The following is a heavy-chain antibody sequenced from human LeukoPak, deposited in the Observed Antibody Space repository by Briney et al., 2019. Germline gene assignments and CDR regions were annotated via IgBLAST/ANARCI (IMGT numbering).Heavy chain of an antibody. J-gene: IGHJ6*02. D-gene: IGHD2/OR15-2a*01. CDR3: ASRVLFVYGMDV. CDR2: INSDGSST. CDR1: GFTFSSFW. V-gene: IGHV3-74*01. Sequence: GGSLRLSCAASGFTFSSFWMHWVRQAPGKGLVWVSRINSDGSSTSYADSVKGRFTISRDNAKNTLYLQMNSLRAEDTAVYYCASRVLFVYGMDVWGQGTTVTVSS.